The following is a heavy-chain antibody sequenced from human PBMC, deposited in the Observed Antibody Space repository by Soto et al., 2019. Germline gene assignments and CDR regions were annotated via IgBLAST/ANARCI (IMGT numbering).Heavy chain of an antibody. J-gene: IGHJ4*02. CDR1: GGSLSSGAYY. CDR2: IYYSGST. Sequence: SETLSLTCTVSGGSLSSGAYYWSWIRQHPGKGLEWIGNIYYSGSTTYNPSLKSRVTISVDTSKNQFSLRLTSVTAADTAVYYCARDKITGLFDYWGQGTLVTVSS. CDR3: ARDKITGLFDY. V-gene: IGHV4-61*08. D-gene: IGHD2-8*02.